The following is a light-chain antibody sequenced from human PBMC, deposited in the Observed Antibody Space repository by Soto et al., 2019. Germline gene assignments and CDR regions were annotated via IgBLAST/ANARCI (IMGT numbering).Light chain of an antibody. CDR3: QQYNSWPLT. V-gene: IGKV3-15*01. J-gene: IGKJ4*01. CDR2: GAS. CDR1: QRVSNN. Sequence: EIWLPQSPATLSVSPGERATLSCRASQRVSNNLAWYQQKPGQAPRLLIYGASTRATDIPAKFSGSGSGTDFSLTISSLQSEDFALYYCQQYNSWPLTFGGGTKVDI.